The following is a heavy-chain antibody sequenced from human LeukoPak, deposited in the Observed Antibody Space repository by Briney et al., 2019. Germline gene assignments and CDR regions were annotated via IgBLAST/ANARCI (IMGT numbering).Heavy chain of an antibody. J-gene: IGHJ3*02. Sequence: GGSLRLSCAASGFTFNSYGMHWVRQAPGKGLEWVSSISSSSSYIYYADSVKGRFTISRDNAKNSLYLQMNSLRAEDTAVYYCARAINGAFDIWGQGTMVTVSS. CDR3: ARAINGAFDI. V-gene: IGHV3-21*01. CDR2: ISSSSSYI. D-gene: IGHD3-9*01. CDR1: GFTFNSYG.